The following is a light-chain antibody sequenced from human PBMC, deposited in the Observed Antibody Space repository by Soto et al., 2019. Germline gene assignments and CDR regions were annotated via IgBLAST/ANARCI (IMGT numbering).Light chain of an antibody. Sequence: EIVLTQSPATLSLSPGERATLSCRASQSVSSYLAWYQQKPGQAPRLLIYDASNRATGIPARFSGIGSGIDFTLTISSLEPEDFAVYYRQQRSNWSRVTFGQGTRLEIK. CDR2: DAS. CDR1: QSVSSY. V-gene: IGKV3-11*01. J-gene: IGKJ5*01. CDR3: QQRSNWSRVT.